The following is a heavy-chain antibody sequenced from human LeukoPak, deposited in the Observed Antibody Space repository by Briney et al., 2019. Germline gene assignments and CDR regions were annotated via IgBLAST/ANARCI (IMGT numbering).Heavy chain of an antibody. D-gene: IGHD6-6*01. CDR2: IHERGST. CDR1: GHSFSSDSF. CDR3: ARASRPSNSWFDP. V-gene: IGHV4-38-2*01. Sequence: SETLSLTCGVSGHSFSSDSFWGWIRQPPGQGLEWIGSIHERGSTFYNPSLKSRVTISIDTSKNQYSLNVNSVTAADTAVYYCARASRPSNSWFDPWGQGTVVTVSS. J-gene: IGHJ5*02.